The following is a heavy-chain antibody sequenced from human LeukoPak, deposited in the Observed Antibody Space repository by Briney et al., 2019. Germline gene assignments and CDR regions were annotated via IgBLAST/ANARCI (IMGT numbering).Heavy chain of an antibody. V-gene: IGHV4-39*01. CDR1: GGSISSSSYY. CDR3: ARQYDSSGCDY. Sequence: SETLSLTCAVSGGSISSSSYYWGWIRQPPGKGLEWIGSMYYSGSTYYNPSLKSRVTISVDTSKNQFSLKLSSVTAADTALYYCARQYDSSGCDYWGQGTLVTVSS. CDR2: MYYSGST. D-gene: IGHD3-22*01. J-gene: IGHJ4*02.